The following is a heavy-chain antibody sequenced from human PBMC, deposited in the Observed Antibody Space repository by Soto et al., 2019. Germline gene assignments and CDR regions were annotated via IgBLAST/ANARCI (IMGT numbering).Heavy chain of an antibody. CDR1: GGTFSSYA. V-gene: IGHV1-69*12. D-gene: IGHD3-3*01. CDR3: ARVPYYDFWIGPYYYGMDV. J-gene: IGHJ6*02. Sequence: QVQLVQSGAEVKKPGSSVKVSCKASGGTFSSYAISWVRQAPGQGLEWMGGIIPIFGTANYAQKFQGRVTITADESTSTAYMELSSLRSEDTAVYYCARVPYYDFWIGPYYYGMDVWGQGTTVTVSS. CDR2: IIPIFGTA.